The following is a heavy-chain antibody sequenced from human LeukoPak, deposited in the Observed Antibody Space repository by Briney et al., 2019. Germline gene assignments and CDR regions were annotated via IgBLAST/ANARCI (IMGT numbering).Heavy chain of an antibody. J-gene: IGHJ4*02. CDR3: ARDVSVAGLD. Sequence: PGRSLRLSCAASGFTFSSYGMHWVRQAPGKGLEWVAVIWYDGSNEHYADSVKGRFVISRDNSKNTLYLQVNSLRAEDTAVYYCARDVSVAGLDWGQGTLVIVSS. CDR1: GFTFSSYG. CDR2: IWYDGSNE. V-gene: IGHV3-30*19. D-gene: IGHD6-19*01.